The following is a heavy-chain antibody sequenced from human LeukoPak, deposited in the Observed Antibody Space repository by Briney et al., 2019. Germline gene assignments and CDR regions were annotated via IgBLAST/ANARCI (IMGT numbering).Heavy chain of an antibody. CDR3: AKPGGPLGYGVYFDY. V-gene: IGHV3-23*01. CDR2: ISGSGGST. CDR1: GFTFSSYA. Sequence: PGGSLRLSCAASGFTFSSYAMSWVRQAPGKGLEWVSAISGSGGSTYYADSVKGRFTISRDNSKNTLYPQMNSLRAEDTAVYYCAKPGGPLGYGVYFDYWGQGTLVTVSS. D-gene: IGHD5-12*01. J-gene: IGHJ4*02.